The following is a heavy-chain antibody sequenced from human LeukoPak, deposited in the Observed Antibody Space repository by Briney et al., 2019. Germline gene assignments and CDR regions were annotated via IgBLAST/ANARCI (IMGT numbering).Heavy chain of an antibody. V-gene: IGHV3-21*04. D-gene: IGHD6-19*01. CDR2: ISVSGGDT. CDR1: GFTLNTFN. J-gene: IGHJ4*02. Sequence: PGGSLSLSCAASGFTLNTFNKNWVRQPPGKGLEWVSVISVSGGDTEYVDTVKSRYTMSKDNAKNTMYLQMNSLRAEDTAVYYCAKDDPVAGGIDNWGQGTLVSASS. CDR3: AKDDPVAGGIDN.